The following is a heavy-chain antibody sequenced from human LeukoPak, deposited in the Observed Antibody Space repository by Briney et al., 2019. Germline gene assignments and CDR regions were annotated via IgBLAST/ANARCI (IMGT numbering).Heavy chain of an antibody. CDR3: AQSSGWDSLKY. J-gene: IGHJ4*02. CDR1: GYTFTSYY. D-gene: IGHD6-19*01. Sequence: ASVKVSCKASGYTFTSYYMHWVRQAPGQGLEWMGWINPNSGGTNHAQKFQGRVSMTRDTSISTAYMELSRLRSDDTAVYYCAQSSGWDSLKYWGQGTLVTASS. CDR2: INPNSGGT. V-gene: IGHV1-2*02.